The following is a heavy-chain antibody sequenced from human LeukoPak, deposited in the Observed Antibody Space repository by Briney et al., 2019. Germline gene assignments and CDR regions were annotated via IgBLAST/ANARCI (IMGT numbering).Heavy chain of an antibody. CDR3: AKDMIRGASDH. Sequence: GGSLRISCAASGFTFSEFGMHGFRKVPGKGLMWVSHINKDGRATNYADSVKGRFFMSRDNAKNTLYLQMNSLRDEDTALYYCAKDMIRGASDHWGQGILVTVSS. J-gene: IGHJ4*02. V-gene: IGHV3-74*01. CDR2: INKDGRAT. CDR1: GFTFSEFG. D-gene: IGHD3-10*01.